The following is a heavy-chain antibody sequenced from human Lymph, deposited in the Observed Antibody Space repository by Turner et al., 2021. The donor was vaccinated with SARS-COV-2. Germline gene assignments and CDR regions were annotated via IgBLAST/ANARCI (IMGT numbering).Heavy chain of an antibody. D-gene: IGHD3-10*01. Sequence: EVQLVESGGGLVQPGGSLLLPFAASGITVSSNYMSWVRQATGKGLGWVSVVYAGGSTFYADSVKGRFTISRDKSKNTLYLQMNRLGAEDTAVYYCARDFREGAFDIWGQGTMVTISS. CDR3: ARDFREGAFDI. CDR1: GITVSSNY. CDR2: VYAGGST. V-gene: IGHV3-66*01. J-gene: IGHJ3*02.